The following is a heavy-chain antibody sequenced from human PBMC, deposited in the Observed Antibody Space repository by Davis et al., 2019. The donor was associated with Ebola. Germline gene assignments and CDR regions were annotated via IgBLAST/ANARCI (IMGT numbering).Heavy chain of an antibody. D-gene: IGHD4-17*01. CDR3: ARDPTYGDYAYYYYYGMDV. V-gene: IGHV1-69*13. Sequence: AASVKVSCKASGGTFSSYAISWVRQAPGQGLEWMGGIIPIFGTANYAQKFQGRVTITADESTSTAYMELSSLRSEDTAVYYCARDPTYGDYAYYYYYGMDVWGQGTTVTVSS. J-gene: IGHJ6*02. CDR2: IIPIFGTA. CDR1: GGTFSSYA.